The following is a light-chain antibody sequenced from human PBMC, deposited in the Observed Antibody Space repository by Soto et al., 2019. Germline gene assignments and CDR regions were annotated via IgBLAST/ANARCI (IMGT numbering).Light chain of an antibody. CDR1: QSISSW. V-gene: IGKV1-5*01. Sequence: DIQMTQSPSTLSASVGDRVTITCRASQSISSWLAWYQQKPGKAPKLLISDASGLKSGVPSRFSGSGSGTEFTLTISSLQPDDFATYYCQQYNSYPLTFGGGTKVDIK. CDR3: QQYNSYPLT. CDR2: DAS. J-gene: IGKJ4*01.